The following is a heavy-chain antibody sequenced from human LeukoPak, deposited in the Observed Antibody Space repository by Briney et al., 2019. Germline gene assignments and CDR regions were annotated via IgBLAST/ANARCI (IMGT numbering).Heavy chain of an antibody. V-gene: IGHV3-53*01. CDR1: GFTVSSNY. CDR3: ARSHYWYFDL. Sequence: GSLRLSCAASGFTVSSNYMSWVRQAPGKGLEWVSVIYSGGSTYYADSVKGRFTISRDNSKNTPYLQMNSLRAEDTAVYYCARSHYWYFDLWGRGTLVTVSS. J-gene: IGHJ2*01. CDR2: IYSGGST.